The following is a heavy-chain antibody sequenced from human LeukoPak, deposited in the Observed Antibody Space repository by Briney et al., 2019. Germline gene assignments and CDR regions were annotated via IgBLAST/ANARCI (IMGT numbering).Heavy chain of an antibody. Sequence: GGSLRLSCTASGFTLSTYWMSWVRQAPGKGLEWVSAISGSGGSTYYADSVKGRFTISRDNSKNTLYLQMNSLRAEDTAVYYCAKKTNDYVNWFDPWGQGTLVTVSS. V-gene: IGHV3-23*01. CDR2: ISGSGGST. CDR1: GFTLSTYW. CDR3: AKKTNDYVNWFDP. D-gene: IGHD3-16*01. J-gene: IGHJ5*02.